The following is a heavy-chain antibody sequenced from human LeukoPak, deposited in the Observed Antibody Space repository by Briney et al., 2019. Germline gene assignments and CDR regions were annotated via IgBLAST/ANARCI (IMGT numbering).Heavy chain of an antibody. D-gene: IGHD3-3*01. CDR3: ARDGYQVPTTFGTFDP. CDR1: GFTFSRYS. Sequence: GGSLRLSCAASGFTFSRYSMNWVRQAPGKGLEWVSYISSSSSTTYYADSVKGRFTISRDNTKNSLYLQMNSLRAEDTAVYYCARDGYQVPTTFGTFDPWGQGTLVTVSS. V-gene: IGHV3-48*01. J-gene: IGHJ5*02. CDR2: ISSSSSTT.